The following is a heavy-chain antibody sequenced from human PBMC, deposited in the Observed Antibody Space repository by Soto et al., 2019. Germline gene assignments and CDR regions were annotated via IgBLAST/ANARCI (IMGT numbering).Heavy chain of an antibody. CDR1: GFTFSSYW. CDR3: ARDPTDYDILTGSDAFDI. J-gene: IGHJ3*02. V-gene: IGHV3-74*01. Sequence: PGGSLRLSCAASGFTFSSYWMHWVRQAPGKGLVWVSRINSDGSSTSYADSVKGRFTISRDNAKNTLYLQMNSLRAEDTAVYYCARDPTDYDILTGSDAFDIWGQGTMVTVSS. D-gene: IGHD3-9*01. CDR2: INSDGSST.